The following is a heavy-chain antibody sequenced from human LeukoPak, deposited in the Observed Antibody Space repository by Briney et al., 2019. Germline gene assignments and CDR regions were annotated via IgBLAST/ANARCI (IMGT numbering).Heavy chain of an antibody. J-gene: IGHJ5*02. CDR2: ISSSGSTI. CDR3: ARGVAAFDP. V-gene: IGHV3-48*04. CDR1: GFTFSSYG. D-gene: IGHD6-6*01. Sequence: GRSLRLSCAASGFTFSSYGMHWVRQAPGKGLEWVSYISSSGSTIYYADSVKGRFTISRDNAKNSLYLQMNSLRAEDTAVYYCARGVAAFDPWGQGTLVTVSS.